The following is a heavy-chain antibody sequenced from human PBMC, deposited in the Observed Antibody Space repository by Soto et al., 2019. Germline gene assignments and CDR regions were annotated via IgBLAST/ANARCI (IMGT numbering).Heavy chain of an antibody. D-gene: IGHD4-17*01. Sequence: PSETLSLTCTVSGGSISSGDYYWSWIRQPPGKGLEWIGYIYYSGSTYYNPSLKSRVTISVDTSKNQFSLKLSSVTAADTAVYYCARSYGDYGYFDYWGQGTLVTVSS. V-gene: IGHV4-30-4*01. CDR2: IYYSGST. CDR3: ARSYGDYGYFDY. J-gene: IGHJ4*02. CDR1: GGSISSGDYY.